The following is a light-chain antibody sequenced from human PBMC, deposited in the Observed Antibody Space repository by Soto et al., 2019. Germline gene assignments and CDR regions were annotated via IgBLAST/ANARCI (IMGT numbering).Light chain of an antibody. Sequence: TVLTQSPGTLALSPGERATLSCRASQSLTSNYVAWYQQKPGQAPRLLVYGASSRATGIPDRFTGSGSGADVTLTISRLEPEDSAVYYCQQYGSSPLTFGGGSKVEIK. CDR3: QQYGSSPLT. J-gene: IGKJ4*01. V-gene: IGKV3-20*01. CDR1: QSLTSNY. CDR2: GAS.